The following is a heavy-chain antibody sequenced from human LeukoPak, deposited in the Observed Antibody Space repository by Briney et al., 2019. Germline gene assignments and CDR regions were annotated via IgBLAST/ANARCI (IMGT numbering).Heavy chain of an antibody. J-gene: IGHJ6*02. V-gene: IGHV1-8*01. Sequence: GASVKVSCKASGYTFTSYDINWVRQATGQGLEWMGWRNPNSGNTGYAQKFQGRVTMTRNTSISTAYMELSSLRSEDTAVYYCARSKAVAGNYYYYGMDVWGQGTTVTVSS. CDR2: RNPNSGNT. CDR3: ARSKAVAGNYYYYGMDV. CDR1: GYTFTSYD. D-gene: IGHD6-19*01.